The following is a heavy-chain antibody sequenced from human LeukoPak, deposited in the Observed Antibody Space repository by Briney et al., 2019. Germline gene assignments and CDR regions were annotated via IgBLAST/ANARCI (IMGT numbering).Heavy chain of an antibody. CDR2: IYTSGST. Sequence: SETLSLTCTVSGASISAHYWSWIRQPPGKGLEWIGYIYTSGSTNYNPSLKSRVTISVDTSKNQFSLKLSSVTAADTAVYYCASIAAAGPTYYYYYYMDVWGKGTTVTVSS. D-gene: IGHD6-13*01. J-gene: IGHJ6*03. V-gene: IGHV4-4*09. CDR3: ASIAAAGPTYYYYYYMDV. CDR1: GASISAHY.